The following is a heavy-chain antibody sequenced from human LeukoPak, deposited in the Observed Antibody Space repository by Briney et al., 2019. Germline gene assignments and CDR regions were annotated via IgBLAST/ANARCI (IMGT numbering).Heavy chain of an antibody. CDR2: ISSSSSTI. CDR3: ARAGYYGSGSYYDY. CDR1: GFSFSDHW. Sequence: GGSLRLSCAASGFSFSDHWMGWVRQAPGKGLEWVSYISSSSSTIYYADSVKGRFTISRDNAKNSLYLQMNSLRAEDTAVYYCARAGYYGSGSYYDYWGQGTLVTVSS. J-gene: IGHJ4*02. D-gene: IGHD3-10*01. V-gene: IGHV3-48*04.